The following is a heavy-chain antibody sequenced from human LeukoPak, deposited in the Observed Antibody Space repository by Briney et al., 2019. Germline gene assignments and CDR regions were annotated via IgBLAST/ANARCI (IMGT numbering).Heavy chain of an antibody. CDR1: GFTFSSYS. V-gene: IGHV3-21*01. J-gene: IGHJ4*02. D-gene: IGHD2-2*02. CDR2: ISSSSSYI. Sequence: GGSLRLSCAAPGFTFSSYSMNWVRQAPGKGLEWVSSISSSSSYIYYADSVKGRFTISRDNAKNSLYLQMNSLRAEDTAVYYCARDQGQLLYGFDYWGQGTLVAVSS. CDR3: ARDQGQLLYGFDY.